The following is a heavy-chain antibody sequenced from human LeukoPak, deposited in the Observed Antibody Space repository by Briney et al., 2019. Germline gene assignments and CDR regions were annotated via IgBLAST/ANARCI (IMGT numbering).Heavy chain of an antibody. D-gene: IGHD6-6*01. CDR1: GGSISTYY. Sequence: LETLSLTCKVSGGSISTYYWSWIRRPPGKGLEWIAYIHASGPTTYNPSRKSRITISVDTPKNQFSLKLSSETAADTAVYYCARHDAGIAARPFDNWGQGTLVTVSS. V-gene: IGHV4-4*09. CDR3: ARHDAGIAARPFDN. J-gene: IGHJ4*02. CDR2: IHASGPT.